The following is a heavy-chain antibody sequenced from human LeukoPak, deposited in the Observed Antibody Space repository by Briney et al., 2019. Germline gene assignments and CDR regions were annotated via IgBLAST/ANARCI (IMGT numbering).Heavy chain of an antibody. D-gene: IGHD3-10*01. CDR2: ISAYNGNT. V-gene: IGHV1-18*01. J-gene: IGHJ4*02. Sequence: ASVKVSCKASGYTFTSYGISWVRQAPGQGLEWMGWISAYNGNTIYAQKLQGRVTMTTDTSTSTAYMELRSLRSDDTAVYYCARITVVRGVISDLDYWGQGTLVTVSS. CDR1: GYTFTSYG. CDR3: ARITVVRGVISDLDY.